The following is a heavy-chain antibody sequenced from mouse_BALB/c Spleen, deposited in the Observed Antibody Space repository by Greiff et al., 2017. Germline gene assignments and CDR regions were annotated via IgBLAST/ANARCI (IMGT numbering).Heavy chain of an antibody. CDR3: TRSLRGAMDY. V-gene: IGHV1-69*02. Sequence: QVQLKQPGAELVRPGASVKLSCKASGYTFTSYWLNWVKQRPGQGLEWIGNIYPSDSYTNYNQKFKDKATLTVDKSSSTAYMQLSSPTSEDSAVYYCTRSLRGAMDYWGQGTSVTVSS. J-gene: IGHJ4*01. CDR1: GYTFTSYW. D-gene: IGHD1-1*01. CDR2: IYPSDSYT.